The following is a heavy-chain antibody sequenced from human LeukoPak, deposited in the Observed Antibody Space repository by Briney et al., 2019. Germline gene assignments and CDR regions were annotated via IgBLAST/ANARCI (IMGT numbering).Heavy chain of an antibody. CDR3: AKLTHYDFWSGFFDY. D-gene: IGHD3-3*01. CDR2: ISGSGGST. CDR1: GFTFSSYA. Sequence: PGGSLRLSCAASGFTFSSYAMSWVRQAPGKGLEWVSAISGSGGSTYYADSVTGRFTISRDNSKNTLYLQMNSLRAEDTAVYYCAKLTHYDFWSGFFDYWGQGTLVPVSS. J-gene: IGHJ4*02. V-gene: IGHV3-23*01.